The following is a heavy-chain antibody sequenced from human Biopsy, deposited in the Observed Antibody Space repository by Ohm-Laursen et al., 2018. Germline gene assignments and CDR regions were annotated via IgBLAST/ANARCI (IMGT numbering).Heavy chain of an antibody. V-gene: IGHV4-59*12. Sequence: GTLPLTCTVSGGPIDSYYWSWIRQPPGKALDWIGYIYFTGRTSYNPSLKSRSTMSVNTSKTRFSLRLSSVTAADTAVYYCASAGYNPDWNFDLWGRGTRVTVSS. CDR1: GGPIDSYY. D-gene: IGHD5-24*01. CDR2: IYFTGRT. J-gene: IGHJ2*01. CDR3: ASAGYNPDWNFDL.